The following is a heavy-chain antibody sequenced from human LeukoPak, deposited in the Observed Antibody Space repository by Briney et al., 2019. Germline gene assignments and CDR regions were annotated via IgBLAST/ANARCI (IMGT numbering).Heavy chain of an antibody. CDR2: IKSKTDGETT. V-gene: IGHV3-15*01. J-gene: IGHJ4*02. Sequence: GGSLRLSSAASGFTFNYAWMSRVRPAPGKGLEWVGRIKSKTDGETTDYAAPVKGRFTISRDDSKNTLYLQMNSLKTEDTALYYCTTAPSGYAYMNGWHLDYWGQGALVTVSS. D-gene: IGHD5-18*01. CDR3: TTAPSGYAYMNGWHLDY. CDR1: GFTFNYAW.